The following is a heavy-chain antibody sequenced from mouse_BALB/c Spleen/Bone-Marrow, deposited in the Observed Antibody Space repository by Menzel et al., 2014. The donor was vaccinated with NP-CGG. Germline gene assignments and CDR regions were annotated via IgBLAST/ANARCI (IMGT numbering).Heavy chain of an antibody. V-gene: IGHV1S56*01. CDR2: IYPGNVNT. CDR3: ARSYDYDGNYAMDY. CDR1: GYTFTSYY. Sequence: LVESGPELVKPGASVRISCKASGYTFTSYYIHWVKQRPGQGLEWIGWIYPGNVNTKYNEKFKGKATLTADKSSSTAYMQVSRLTSEDSAVYFCARSYDYDGNYAMDYWGQGTSVTVSS. D-gene: IGHD2-4*01. J-gene: IGHJ4*01.